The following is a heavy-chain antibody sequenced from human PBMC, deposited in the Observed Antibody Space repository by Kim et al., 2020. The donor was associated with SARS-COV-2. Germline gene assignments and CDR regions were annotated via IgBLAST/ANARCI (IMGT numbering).Heavy chain of an antibody. CDR3: ARDCLCSGSGWSDY. J-gene: IGHJ4*02. D-gene: IGHD6-19*01. Sequence: VKVRFTISRDSAKNSLYLKMNRLRAEDTAVYYCARDCLCSGSGWSDYWGQGTLVTVSS. V-gene: IGHV3-11*06.